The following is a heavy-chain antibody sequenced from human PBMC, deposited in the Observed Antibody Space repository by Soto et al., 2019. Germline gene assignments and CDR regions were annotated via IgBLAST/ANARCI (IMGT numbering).Heavy chain of an antibody. CDR3: ATSRKYCSSTSCYLNWFDP. CDR2: FDPEDGET. J-gene: IGHJ5*02. V-gene: IGHV1-24*01. D-gene: IGHD2-2*01. Sequence: ASVKVSCKASGYTLTELSMHWVRQAPGKGLEWMGGFDPEDGETIYAQKFQGRVTMTEDTSTDTAYMELSSLRSEDTAAYYCATSRKYCSSTSCYLNWFDPWGQGTLVTVSS. CDR1: GYTLTELS.